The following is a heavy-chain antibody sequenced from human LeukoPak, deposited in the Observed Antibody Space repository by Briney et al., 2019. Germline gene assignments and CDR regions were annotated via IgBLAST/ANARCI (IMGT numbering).Heavy chain of an antibody. J-gene: IGHJ4*02. D-gene: IGHD2-15*01. Sequence: PGGSLRLSCVASGLTFSNYWMHWVRQVPGKGLVWVSRLNSDGSYTSYLDSVKGRFTISRDNAKNTLHLQMNSLRAEDTAMYYCASQTVVVVAATGTTRSNDYWGQGTLVTVSS. CDR1: GLTFSNYW. CDR3: ASQTVVVVAATGTTRSNDY. CDR2: LNSDGSYT. V-gene: IGHV3-74*01.